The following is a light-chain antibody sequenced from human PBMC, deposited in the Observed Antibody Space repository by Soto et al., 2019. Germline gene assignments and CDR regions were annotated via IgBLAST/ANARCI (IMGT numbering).Light chain of an antibody. CDR2: EVS. Sequence: QSALTQPASVSGSPGQSITLSCTGTSSDVGGYDYVSWYQHHPGKAPKLMIYEVSNRPSGISNRFCGSKSGNTASLTISGLQAEDEADYYCSSYTTTSTQVFGGGTKLTVL. V-gene: IGLV2-14*01. CDR3: SSYTTTSTQV. J-gene: IGLJ2*01. CDR1: SSDVGGYDY.